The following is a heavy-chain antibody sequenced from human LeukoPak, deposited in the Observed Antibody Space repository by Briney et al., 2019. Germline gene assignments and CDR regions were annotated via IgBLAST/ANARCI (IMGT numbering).Heavy chain of an antibody. Sequence: ASVKVSCKASGYTFTSYDINWVRQATGQGLEWMGWMNPNSGHTGYSQKFQGRVSMTRNTSISTAYMELSSLRSEDTAVYYCARLIEVGANAFDIWGQGTMVTVSS. D-gene: IGHD1-26*01. CDR2: MNPNSGHT. V-gene: IGHV1-8*01. J-gene: IGHJ3*02. CDR1: GYTFTSYD. CDR3: ARLIEVGANAFDI.